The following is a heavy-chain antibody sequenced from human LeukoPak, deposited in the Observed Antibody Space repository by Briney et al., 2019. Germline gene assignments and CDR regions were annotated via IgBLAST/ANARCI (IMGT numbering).Heavy chain of an antibody. Sequence: GGSLRLSCAASGFTFSNSVMGWVRQAPGKGLEWVSAIGGSGDSTYYTDSVTGRFTISRDNPKNTLYLQMNSLRAEDTALYYCAKLPTGYPNWFDPWGQGTLVTVSS. CDR2: IGGSGDST. J-gene: IGHJ5*02. V-gene: IGHV3-23*01. CDR3: AKLPTGYPNWFDP. CDR1: GFTFSNSV. D-gene: IGHD3-9*01.